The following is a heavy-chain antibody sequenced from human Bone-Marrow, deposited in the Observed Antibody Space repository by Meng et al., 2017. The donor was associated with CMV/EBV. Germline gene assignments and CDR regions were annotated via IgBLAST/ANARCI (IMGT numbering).Heavy chain of an antibody. CDR2: ISSSGSTI. D-gene: IGHD6-13*01. CDR3: ARVARASDSSSWYRKMYYYYGMDV. CDR1: GFTFSSYE. V-gene: IGHV3-48*03. J-gene: IGHJ6*02. Sequence: GESLKISCAASGFTFSSYEMNWVRQAPGKGLEWVSYISSSGSTIYYADSVKGRFTISRDNAKNSLYLQMNSLRAEDTAVYYCARVARASDSSSWYRKMYYYYGMDVWGQGTTVTVSS.